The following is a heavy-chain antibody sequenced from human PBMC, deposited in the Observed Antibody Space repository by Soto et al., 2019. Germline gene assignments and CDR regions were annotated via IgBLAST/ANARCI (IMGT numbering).Heavy chain of an antibody. CDR1: GFTFSSYG. J-gene: IGHJ6*03. D-gene: IGHD5-18*01. CDR3: AKEGTAMADYYYYYMHV. CDR2: ISYDGSNK. V-gene: IGHV3-30*18. Sequence: PGGSLRLSCAASGFTFSSYGMHWVRQAPGKGLEWVAVISYDGSNKYYADSVKGRFTISRDNSKNTLYLQMNSLRAEDTAVYYCAKEGTAMADYYYYYMHVWGKGTTVTVSS.